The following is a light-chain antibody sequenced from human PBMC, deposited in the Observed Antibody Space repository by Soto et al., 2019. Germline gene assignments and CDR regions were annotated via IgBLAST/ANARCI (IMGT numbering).Light chain of an antibody. CDR3: QQYESLPLT. V-gene: IGKV1-5*01. Sequence: DIQMTQSPSTLSASVGDRVTITCRASQSISSWLAWYQQKPGKAPKLLIYDASTLESGVPSRFTGRGSGTEFTLTISSLQPEDFATYYCQQYESLPLTFGQGTRLEIK. CDR2: DAS. J-gene: IGKJ5*01. CDR1: QSISSW.